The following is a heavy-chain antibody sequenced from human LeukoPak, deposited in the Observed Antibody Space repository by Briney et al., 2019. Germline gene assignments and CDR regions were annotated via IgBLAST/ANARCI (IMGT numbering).Heavy chain of an antibody. V-gene: IGHV3-66*01. CDR2: IYTGETT. CDR1: GFTVSSKY. Sequence: GGSLRLSCAASGFTVSSKYMSWVRQALGKGLEWVSVIYTGETTYYADSVKGRFTISRDNSKNTLYLQMDGLRVEDTAVYYCAKVGAVAAVENWGQGTLVTVSS. J-gene: IGHJ4*02. D-gene: IGHD6-19*01. CDR3: AKVGAVAAVEN.